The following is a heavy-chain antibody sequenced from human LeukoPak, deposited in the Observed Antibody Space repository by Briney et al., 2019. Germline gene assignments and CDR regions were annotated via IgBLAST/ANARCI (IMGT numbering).Heavy chain of an antibody. CDR1: GHNFTSQW. CDR2: IYPDDSDT. J-gene: IGHJ6*03. Sequence: KSGESLKISCKGSGHNFTSQWIAWVRQMPGKGLEWMGIIYPDDSDTRVSPSFQGQVTLSADKSINTAYLQWSSLKASDSAMYFCARPLTQGRRNYYYYMDVWGEGTTVTVSS. V-gene: IGHV5-51*01. D-gene: IGHD6-25*01. CDR3: ARPLTQGRRNYYYYMDV.